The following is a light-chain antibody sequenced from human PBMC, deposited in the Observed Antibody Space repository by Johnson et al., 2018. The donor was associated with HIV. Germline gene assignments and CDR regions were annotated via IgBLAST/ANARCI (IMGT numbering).Light chain of an antibody. CDR3: GIWDASLSPLYV. CDR2: EDN. CDR1: VSNIESYF. J-gene: IGLJ1*01. Sequence: QAVLTQPPSVSAAPGQTVNISCSGNVSNIESYFVSWYQQLTGAATTLLIYEDNKRPSGIPDRFSGSKSGATATLGITGLQTGDEADYYCGIWDASLSPLYVFGTGTTITVL. V-gene: IGLV1-51*02.